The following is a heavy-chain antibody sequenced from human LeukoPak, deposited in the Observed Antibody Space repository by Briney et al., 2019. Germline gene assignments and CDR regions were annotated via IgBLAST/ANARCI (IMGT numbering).Heavy chain of an antibody. CDR1: GFTFSNYA. Sequence: GGSLRLSCEASGFTFSNYAMHWVRQAPGKGLEWVAVISYDGNNKYYADSVKGRFTISRDNSKNTLYLQMNSLRAEDTAVYYCARVYYDSSGYFDYWGQGTLVTVSS. D-gene: IGHD3-22*01. CDR3: ARVYYDSSGYFDY. J-gene: IGHJ4*02. CDR2: ISYDGNNK. V-gene: IGHV3-30-3*01.